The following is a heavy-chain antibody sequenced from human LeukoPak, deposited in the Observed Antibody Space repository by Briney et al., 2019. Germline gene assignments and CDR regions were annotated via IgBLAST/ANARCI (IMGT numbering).Heavy chain of an antibody. Sequence: SETLSLTCTVSGYSISSGYYWGWIRQPPGKGLEWLASIYHSGTIYYNPSLKSRVTISVDTSKNQFSLKLTSVTAADTAAYYCARGLGRQQLVSPFDYWGQGTLVTVSS. CDR1: GYSISSGYY. D-gene: IGHD6-13*01. CDR2: IYHSGTI. V-gene: IGHV4-38-2*02. J-gene: IGHJ4*02. CDR3: ARGLGRQQLVSPFDY.